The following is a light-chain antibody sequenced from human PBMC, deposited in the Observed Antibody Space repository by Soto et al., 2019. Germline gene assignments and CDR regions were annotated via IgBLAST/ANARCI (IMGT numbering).Light chain of an antibody. CDR3: QESYSSPPYT. CDR2: AAS. V-gene: IGKV1-39*01. J-gene: IGKJ2*01. Sequence: DIQMTQSPSSLFVSVGDRVTITCRASQSISSYLNWYQQKPGKAPKLLIYAASSLQSGVPSRFSGSGSGTDFTLTISSLQPEDFATYYCQESYSSPPYTFGQGTKLEIK. CDR1: QSISSY.